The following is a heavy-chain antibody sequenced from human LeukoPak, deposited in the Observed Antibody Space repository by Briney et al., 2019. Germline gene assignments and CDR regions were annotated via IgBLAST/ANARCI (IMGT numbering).Heavy chain of an antibody. J-gene: IGHJ4*02. CDR1: GYTFTGYY. CDR2: MNPNSGGT. CDR3: ARAPITIFGVVPLDY. V-gene: IGHV1-2*02. Sequence: GASVKVSCKASGYTFTGYYMHWVRQATGQGLEWMGWMNPNSGGTNYAQKFQGRVTMTRDTSISTAYMELSRLRSDDTAVYYCARAPITIFGVVPLDYWGQGTLVTVSS. D-gene: IGHD3-3*01.